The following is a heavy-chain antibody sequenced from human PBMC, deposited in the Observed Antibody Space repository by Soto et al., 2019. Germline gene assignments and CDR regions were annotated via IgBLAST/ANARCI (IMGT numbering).Heavy chain of an antibody. CDR2: IYYSGST. J-gene: IGHJ6*02. Sequence: PSETLSLTCTVSGGSISSYYWSWIRQPPGKGLEWIGYIYYSGSTNYNPSLKSRVTISVDTSKNQFSLKLSSVTAADTAVYYCARAGGHYYYYGMDVWGQGTTVTVSS. CDR3: ARAGGHYYYYGMDV. CDR1: GGSISSYY. D-gene: IGHD3-16*01. V-gene: IGHV4-59*01.